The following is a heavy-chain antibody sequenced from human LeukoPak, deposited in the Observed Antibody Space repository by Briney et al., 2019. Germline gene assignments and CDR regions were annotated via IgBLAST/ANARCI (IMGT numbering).Heavy chain of an antibody. Sequence: ASVKVSCKASGGTFSSYAISWVRQAPGQGLEWMGGIIPIFGTANYAQKFQGRVTITADESTSTAYMELGSLRSEDTAVYYCARGLQGYYDSLTGYYRGRYYFDYWGQGTLVTVSS. J-gene: IGHJ4*02. V-gene: IGHV1-69*13. CDR1: GGTFSSYA. D-gene: IGHD3-9*01. CDR3: ARGLQGYYDSLTGYYRGRYYFDY. CDR2: IIPIFGTA.